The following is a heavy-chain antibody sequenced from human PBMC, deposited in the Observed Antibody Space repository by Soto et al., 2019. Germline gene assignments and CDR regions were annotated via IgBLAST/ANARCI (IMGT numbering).Heavy chain of an antibody. D-gene: IGHD4-17*01. CDR1: GFTFSSYG. Sequence: QVQLVESGGGVVQPGRSLRLSCAASGFTFSSYGMHWVRQAPGKGLEWVAVISYDGSNKYYADSVKGRFTISRDNSKNTLYLPMNSLSAEDTAVYYCAKDRSSHSWATVTTYFDYWGQGTLVTVSS. CDR3: AKDRSSHSWATVTTYFDY. V-gene: IGHV3-30*18. J-gene: IGHJ4*02. CDR2: ISYDGSNK.